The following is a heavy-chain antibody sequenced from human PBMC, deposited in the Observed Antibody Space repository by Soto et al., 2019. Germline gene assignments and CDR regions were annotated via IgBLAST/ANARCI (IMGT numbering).Heavy chain of an antibody. V-gene: IGHV4-38-2*02. CDR2: IFHGGNT. CDR3: ARARWYDAFDV. Sequence: ETVSLTCXVAGFFISSGSYWGWIRKPPGKGLEWIGSIFHGGNTYYNPSLKSRVTISVDMSKNQFSLKLNSVTAADPAVYYCARARWYDAFDVWGQGTVVTVSS. CDR1: GFFISSGSY. D-gene: IGHD2-15*01. J-gene: IGHJ3*01.